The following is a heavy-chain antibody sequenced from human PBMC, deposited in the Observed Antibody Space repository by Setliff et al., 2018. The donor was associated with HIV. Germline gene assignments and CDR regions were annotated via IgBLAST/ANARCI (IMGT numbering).Heavy chain of an antibody. CDR3: AKANEPTLGPHYLDN. V-gene: IGHV3-9*01. D-gene: IGHD1-1*01. Sequence: PGGSLRLSCVASGFTFDDYAIHWVRQAPGKGLVWVSGINWNSATIAYADSVRGRFTISRDNAKNSLYRQMNSLRPEDTALYFCAKANEPTLGPHYLDNWGQGTLVTVSS. CDR2: INWNSATI. J-gene: IGHJ4*02. CDR1: GFTFDDYA.